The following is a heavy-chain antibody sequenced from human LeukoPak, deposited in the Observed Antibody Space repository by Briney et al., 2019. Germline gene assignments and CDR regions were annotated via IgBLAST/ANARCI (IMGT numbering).Heavy chain of an antibody. CDR2: LSGDGSTT. J-gene: IGHJ4*02. V-gene: IGHV3-74*01. CDR3: ARGIASSRSVAIDL. Sequence: PGGSLRLSCAASEFPFSSHWMYWVRQAPGKGLVWVARLSGDGSTTSHADSVKGRFTISRDNAKSTLYLQMDSLRVEDTALYYCARGIASSRSVAIDLWGRGTLVVVSS. D-gene: IGHD6-13*01. CDR1: EFPFSSHW.